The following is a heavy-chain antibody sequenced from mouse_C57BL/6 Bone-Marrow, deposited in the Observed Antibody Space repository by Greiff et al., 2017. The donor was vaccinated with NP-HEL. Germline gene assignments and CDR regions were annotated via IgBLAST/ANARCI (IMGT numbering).Heavy chain of an antibody. Sequence: VQLQESGAELVKPGASVKLSCKASGYTFTTYPIEWMKQNHGQSLEWIGNFHPYNDDTKYNEKFKGKATLTVEKSSSKVYLELSRLTSDDSAVYYCARKGDSSYESNAMDDWGQGTSVTVSS. D-gene: IGHD1-1*01. CDR1: GYTFTTYP. CDR3: ARKGDSSYESNAMDD. J-gene: IGHJ4*01. V-gene: IGHV1-47*01. CDR2: FHPYNDDT.